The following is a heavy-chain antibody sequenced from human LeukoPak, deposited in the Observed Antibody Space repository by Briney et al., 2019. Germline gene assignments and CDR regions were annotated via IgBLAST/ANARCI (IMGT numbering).Heavy chain of an antibody. V-gene: IGHV1-3*01. J-gene: IGHJ4*02. CDR2: INAGNGNT. CDR3: ARVGVRGSSSWYGYFDY. Sequence: ASVKVSCKASGYTFTSYAMHWVRQAPGQRLEWMGWINAGNGNTKYPQKFQGRVTITRDTSASTAYTELSSLRSEDTAVYYCARVGVRGSSSWYGYFDYWGQGTLVTVSS. D-gene: IGHD6-13*01. CDR1: GYTFTSYA.